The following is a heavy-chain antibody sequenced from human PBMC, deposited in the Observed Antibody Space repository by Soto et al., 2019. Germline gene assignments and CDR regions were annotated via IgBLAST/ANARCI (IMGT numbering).Heavy chain of an antibody. V-gene: IGHV3-7*03. J-gene: IGHJ4*02. CDR3: ARSPYFFRGPLDY. D-gene: IGHD3-9*01. CDR2: IKQDGSEK. Sequence: GGSLRLSCAASGFTFSAFAMSWVRQAPGKGLEWVANIKQDGSEKYYVDSVRGRFTISRDNAKKSLYLQMNSLRAEDTAVYYCARSPYFFRGPLDYWGQGTLVTVSS. CDR1: GFTFSAFA.